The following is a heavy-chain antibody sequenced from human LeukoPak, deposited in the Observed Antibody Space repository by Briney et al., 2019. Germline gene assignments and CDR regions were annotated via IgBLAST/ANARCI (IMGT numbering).Heavy chain of an antibody. CDR2: ISWNSGSI. CDR1: GFTFDDYA. Sequence: GRSLRLSCAASGFTFDDYAMHWVRQAPGKGLEWVSGISWNSGSIGYADSVKGRFTISRDNAKNSLYLQMNSLRAEDTALYYGAKDKGLNSSSCYLVYYFDYWGQGTLVTVSS. V-gene: IGHV3-9*01. J-gene: IGHJ4*02. CDR3: AKDKGLNSSSCYLVYYFDY. D-gene: IGHD6-13*01.